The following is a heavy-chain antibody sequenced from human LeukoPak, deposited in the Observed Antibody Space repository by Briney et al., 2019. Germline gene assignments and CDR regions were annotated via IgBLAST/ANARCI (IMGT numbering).Heavy chain of an antibody. CDR3: ARAGAPYGMDV. CDR1: GYTFTSYY. Sequence: ASVKVSCKASGYTFTSYYMHWVRQAPGQGLEWMGIINPSGGSTSYAQKFQGRVTMTRDTSTSTVYMELSSLRSENTAVYYCARAGAPYGMDVWGQGTTVTVSS. CDR2: INPSGGST. J-gene: IGHJ6*02. V-gene: IGHV1-46*01. D-gene: IGHD3-10*01.